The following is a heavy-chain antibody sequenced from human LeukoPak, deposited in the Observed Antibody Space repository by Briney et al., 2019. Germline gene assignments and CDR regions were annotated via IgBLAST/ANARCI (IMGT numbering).Heavy chain of an antibody. V-gene: IGHV4-39*01. CDR3: ARQERVWFDP. Sequence: QFPRKGLEWIGSIYHSGSTYYNPSLKSRVTISVDTSKSQFSLKLTSVTAADAAVYYCARQERVWFDPWGRGTLVTASS. J-gene: IGHJ5*02. CDR2: IYHSGST. D-gene: IGHD5-24*01.